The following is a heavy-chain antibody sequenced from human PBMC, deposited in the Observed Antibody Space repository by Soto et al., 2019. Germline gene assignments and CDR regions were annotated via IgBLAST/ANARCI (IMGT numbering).Heavy chain of an antibody. CDR2: INTDGSST. CDR3: TRDPGAYSSTWSFYFDS. D-gene: IGHD6-13*01. Sequence: GGSLRLSCAASGFTFSRFWMHWVRQAPGKGLVWVSRINTDGSSTTYADSVKGRFTISRDNAENTLYLQMDSLRAEDTGVYYCTRDPGAYSSTWSFYFDSWGQGTLVTVS. V-gene: IGHV3-74*01. J-gene: IGHJ4*02. CDR1: GFTFSRFW.